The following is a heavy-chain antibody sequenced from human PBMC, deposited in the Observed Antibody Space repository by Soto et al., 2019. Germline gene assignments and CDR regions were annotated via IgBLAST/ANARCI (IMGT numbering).Heavy chain of an antibody. V-gene: IGHV5-51*01. J-gene: IGHJ6*02. CDR3: AREIGTSISDSSGYYDYYYYYGMDV. D-gene: IGHD3-22*01. Sequence: PGESLKISCKGSGYSFTSYWIGWVRQMPGKGLEWMGIIYPGDSDTRYSPSFQGRVTISADKSISTAYLQWSSLKASDTAMYYCAREIGTSISDSSGYYDYYYYYGMDVWGQGTTVTVSS. CDR2: IYPGDSDT. CDR1: GYSFTSYW.